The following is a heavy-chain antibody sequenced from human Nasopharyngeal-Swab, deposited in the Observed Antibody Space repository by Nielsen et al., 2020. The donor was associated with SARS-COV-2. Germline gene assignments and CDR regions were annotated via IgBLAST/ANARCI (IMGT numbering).Heavy chain of an antibody. CDR3: ARIAAAELELLDY. CDR2: ISSSGSTI. J-gene: IGHJ4*02. Sequence: RQAAGKGLEWVSYISSSGSTIYYADSVKGRFTISRDNAKNSLYLQMNSLRAEDTAVYYCARIAAAELELLDYWGQGTLVTVSS. D-gene: IGHD6-13*01. V-gene: IGHV3-11*01.